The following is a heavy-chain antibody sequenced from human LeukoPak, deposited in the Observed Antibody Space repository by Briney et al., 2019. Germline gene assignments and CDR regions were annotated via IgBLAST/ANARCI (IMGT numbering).Heavy chain of an antibody. D-gene: IGHD3-9*01. CDR1: GGTFSSYA. CDR2: IIPIFGTA. Sequence: GASVKVSCTASGGTFSSYAISWVRQAPGQGLEWMGGIIPIFGTANYAQKFQGRVTITADESTSTAYMELSSLRSEDTAVYYCARGNQEILTGPLRRLYYYYGMDVWGQGTTVTVSS. J-gene: IGHJ6*02. V-gene: IGHV1-69*13. CDR3: ARGNQEILTGPLRRLYYYYGMDV.